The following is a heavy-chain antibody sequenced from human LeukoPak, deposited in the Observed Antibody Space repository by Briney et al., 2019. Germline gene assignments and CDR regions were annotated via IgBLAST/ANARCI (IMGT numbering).Heavy chain of an antibody. CDR1: GYTFTGYY. CDR3: ARDRGLPVATIAALDY. CDR2: INPNSGGT. Sequence: GASVKVSCKASGYTFTGYYMHWVRQAPGQGLEWMGRINPNSGGTNYAQKFQGRVTMTRDTSISTAYMELSRLRSGDTAVYYCARDRGLPVATIAALDYWGQGTLVTVSS. D-gene: IGHD5-12*01. V-gene: IGHV1-2*06. J-gene: IGHJ4*02.